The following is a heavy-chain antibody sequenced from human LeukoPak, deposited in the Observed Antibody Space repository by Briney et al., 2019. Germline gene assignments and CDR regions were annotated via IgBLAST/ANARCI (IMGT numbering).Heavy chain of an antibody. CDR2: IIPIFGTA. CDR1: GGTFSSYA. Sequence: SVKVSCKASGGTFSSYAISWVRQAPGQGLEWMGGIIPIFGTANYAQKFQGRVTITADESTSTAYMELSSLRSEDTAVYYCAREWEVVGATTGAFDVWGQGTMVTVSS. D-gene: IGHD1-26*01. V-gene: IGHV1-69*01. J-gene: IGHJ3*01. CDR3: AREWEVVGATTGAFDV.